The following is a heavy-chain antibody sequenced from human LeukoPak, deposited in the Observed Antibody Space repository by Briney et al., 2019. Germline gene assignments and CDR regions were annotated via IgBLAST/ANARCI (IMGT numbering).Heavy chain of an antibody. D-gene: IGHD3-22*01. Sequence: GSLRLSCAASGFTFGSYAMSWVRQAPGKGLEWVSAISGSGGSTYYADSVKGRFTISRDNSKNTLYLQMNSLRAEDTAVYYCARGPALIEYYYDSSGYYWVYWGQGTLVTVSS. V-gene: IGHV3-23*01. CDR3: ARGPALIEYYYDSSGYYWVY. J-gene: IGHJ4*02. CDR1: GFTFGSYA. CDR2: ISGSGGST.